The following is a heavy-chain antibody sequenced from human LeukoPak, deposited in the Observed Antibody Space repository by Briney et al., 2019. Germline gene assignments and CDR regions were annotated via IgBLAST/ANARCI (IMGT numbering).Heavy chain of an antibody. CDR1: GYRFSSYV. J-gene: IGHJ5*02. CDR3: ASSSPSNWFGP. Sequence: ASVKVSCKASGYRFSSYVMKWVRQAPGQGLEWMGWINTNTGNPTYAQGFTGRFVFSLDTSVSTAYLQISSLKAEDTGVYYCASSSPSNWFGPWGQGTLVTVSS. CDR2: INTNTGNP. V-gene: IGHV7-4-1*02.